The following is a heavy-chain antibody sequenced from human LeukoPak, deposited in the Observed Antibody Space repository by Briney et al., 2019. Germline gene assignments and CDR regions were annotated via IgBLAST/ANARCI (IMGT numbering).Heavy chain of an antibody. CDR3: ARVYYCGSGTKLLFDAFDI. D-gene: IGHD3-10*01. V-gene: IGHV1-69*01. CDR1: GGPFSRSA. J-gene: IGHJ3*02. Sequence: ASVKLSCKASGGPFSRSAISWVRLAPGQGLEWLGGLILIFGTANYAQKCQGRVTITADESTSTAYMALSSLRSEDRAVYYCARVYYCGSGTKLLFDAFDIWGQGTMVTVSS. CDR2: LILIFGTA.